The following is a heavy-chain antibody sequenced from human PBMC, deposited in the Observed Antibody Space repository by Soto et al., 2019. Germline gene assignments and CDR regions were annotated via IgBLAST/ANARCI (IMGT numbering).Heavy chain of an antibody. CDR1: GFTFSNLA. CDR3: AKDLVVVAHWYFDV. V-gene: IGHV3-23*01. J-gene: IGHJ2*01. D-gene: IGHD3-22*01. CDR2: ISGGGDTT. Sequence: EVQLLESGGGLVQPGESLRLSCAASGFTFSNLAMSWVRQAPGKGLEWVSTISGGGDTTYYADSVEGRFTISRDNAKNALYLQMNSLRAEDTAVYYCAKDLVVVAHWYFDVWGRGTLVTVSS.